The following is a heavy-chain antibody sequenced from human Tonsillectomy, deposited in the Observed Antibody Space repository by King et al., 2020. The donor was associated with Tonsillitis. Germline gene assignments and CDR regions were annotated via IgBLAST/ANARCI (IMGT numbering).Heavy chain of an antibody. Sequence: DVQLVESGGGLVKPGGSLRLSCAASGFTFSSYSMNWVRQAPGKGLEWVSSISSSSSYINYADSVKGRFTISRDNAKNSLYLQMNSLRAEDTAVYYCAREWIAAANWGQGTLVTVSS. D-gene: IGHD6-13*01. V-gene: IGHV3-21*01. CDR2: ISSSSSYI. CDR1: GFTFSSYS. CDR3: AREWIAAAN. J-gene: IGHJ4*02.